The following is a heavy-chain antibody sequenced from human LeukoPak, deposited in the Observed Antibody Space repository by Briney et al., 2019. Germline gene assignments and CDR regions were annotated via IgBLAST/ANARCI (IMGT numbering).Heavy chain of an antibody. CDR2: ISYDGSNK. V-gene: IGHV3-30*04. Sequence: GGSLRRSCAASGFTFSSYAMHWVRQAPGKGLEWVAVISYDGSNKYYADSVKGRFTISRDNSKNTLYLQMNSLRAEDTAVYYCARDQDCSTTSCYGPLHYWGQGPLVTVSS. J-gene: IGHJ4*02. D-gene: IGHD2-2*01. CDR1: GFTFSSYA. CDR3: ARDQDCSTTSCYGPLHY.